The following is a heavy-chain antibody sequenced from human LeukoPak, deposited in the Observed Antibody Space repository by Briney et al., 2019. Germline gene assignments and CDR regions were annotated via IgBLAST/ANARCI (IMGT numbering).Heavy chain of an antibody. CDR1: GYSFTSYW. J-gene: IGHJ3*02. CDR3: ARRTVTNPNKDAFDI. Sequence: GESLKISCKGSGYSFTSYWIGWVRQMPGKGLEWMGIIYPGDSDTRYSPSFQGQVTISADKSISIAYLQWSSLKASDTAMYYCARRTVTNPNKDAFDIWGQGTMVTVSS. CDR2: IYPGDSDT. D-gene: IGHD4-17*01. V-gene: IGHV5-51*01.